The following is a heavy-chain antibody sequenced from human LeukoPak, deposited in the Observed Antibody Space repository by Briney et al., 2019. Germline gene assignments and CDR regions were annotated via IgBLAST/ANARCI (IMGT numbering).Heavy chain of an antibody. D-gene: IGHD4-17*01. V-gene: IGHV4-59*12. J-gene: IGHJ3*02. Sequence: SETLSLTCTVSGGSISSYYWSWIRQPPGKGLEWIGYIYYSGSTNYNPSLKSRVTISVDTSKNQFSLKLSSVTAADTAVYYCARDSLDYADAFDIWGQGTMVTVSS. CDR1: GGSISSYY. CDR2: IYYSGST. CDR3: ARDSLDYADAFDI.